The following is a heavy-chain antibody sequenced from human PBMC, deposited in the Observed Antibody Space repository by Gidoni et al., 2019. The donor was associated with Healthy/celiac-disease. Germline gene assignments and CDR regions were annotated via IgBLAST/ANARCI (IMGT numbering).Heavy chain of an antibody. CDR2: IYSGGST. Sequence: EVQLVETGGGLIQPGGSLRLSCAASGFTVSSNYMSWVRQAPGKGLEWVSVIYSGGSTYYADSVKGRFTISRDNSKNTLYLQMNSLRAEDTAVYYCAVTMVRGVWGFDYWGQGTLVTVSS. CDR3: AVTMVRGVWGFDY. D-gene: IGHD3-10*01. J-gene: IGHJ4*02. CDR1: GFTVSSNY. V-gene: IGHV3-53*02.